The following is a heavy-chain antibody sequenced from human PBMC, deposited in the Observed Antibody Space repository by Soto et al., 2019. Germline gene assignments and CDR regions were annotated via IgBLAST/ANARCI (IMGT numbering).Heavy chain of an antibody. CDR1: GFTVSSNY. D-gene: IGHD3-10*01. Sequence: PGGSLRLSCAASGFTVSSNYMSWVRQAPGKGLEWVSVIYSGGSTYYADSVKGRFTISRHNSKNTLYLQMNSLRAEDTAVYYCARDLGYGSGSYYPWGQGTLVTVSS. CDR3: ARDLGYGSGSYYP. CDR2: IYSGGST. J-gene: IGHJ4*02. V-gene: IGHV3-53*04.